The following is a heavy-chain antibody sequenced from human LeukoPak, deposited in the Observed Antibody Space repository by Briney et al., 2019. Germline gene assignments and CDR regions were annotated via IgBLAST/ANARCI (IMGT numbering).Heavy chain of an antibody. J-gene: IGHJ3*01. CDR2: VWYDGGNK. V-gene: IGHV3-33*01. CDR1: GFTFSAYG. CDR3: ARDLNLPDAFDV. D-gene: IGHD1-14*01. Sequence: GGSLRLSCAASGFTFSAYGMHWVHQAPGKGLEWVAVVWYDGGNKYYADSVKGRFTVSRDNSKNTLYLQMNSLRVEDTALYYCARDLNLPDAFDVWGQGTMVTVSS.